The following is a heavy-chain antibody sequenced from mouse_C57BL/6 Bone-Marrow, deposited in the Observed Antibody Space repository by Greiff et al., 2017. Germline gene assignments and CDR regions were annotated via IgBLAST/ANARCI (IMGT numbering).Heavy chain of an antibody. V-gene: IGHV14-4*01. CDR2: IDPENGDT. CDR1: GFNIKDDY. Sequence: VQLQQSGAELVRPGASVKLSCTASGFNIKDDYMHWVKQRPEQGLEWIGWIDPENGDTEYASKFQGKATITADTSSNTASLQLSSLTSEDSAVYSCTTNYDYGGYYGGSCYSMDYWGQGTALTVSS. CDR3: TTNYDYGGYYGGSCYSMDY. J-gene: IGHJ4*01. D-gene: IGHD1-1*02.